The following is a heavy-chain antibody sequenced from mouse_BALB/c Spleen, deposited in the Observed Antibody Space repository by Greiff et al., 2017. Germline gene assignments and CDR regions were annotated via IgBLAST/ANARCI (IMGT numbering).Heavy chain of an antibody. Sequence: DVHLVESGGGLVKPGGSLKLSCAASGFTFSSYTMSWVRQTPEKRLEWVATISSGGGNTYYPDSVKGRFTISRDNAKNNLYLQMSSLRSEDTALYYCARGTVVADYYAMDYWGQGTSVTVSS. CDR2: ISSGGGNT. CDR1: GFTFSSYT. J-gene: IGHJ4*01. V-gene: IGHV5-9*03. CDR3: ARGTVVADYYAMDY. D-gene: IGHD1-1*01.